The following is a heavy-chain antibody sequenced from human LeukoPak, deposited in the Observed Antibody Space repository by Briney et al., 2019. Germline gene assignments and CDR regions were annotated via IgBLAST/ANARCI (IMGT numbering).Heavy chain of an antibody. CDR3: AKPPYTNDFYV. J-gene: IGHJ4*02. CDR2: ISSGGSGI. CDR1: GFTFSTCA. Sequence: PGRSLRLSCAASGFTFSTCAMSWVRQAPGKGLEWVSAISSGGSGIHYADSVKGRFTISRDNSKNTLFLQMNSLRAEDTAVYYCAKPPYTNDFYVWGQGTQVTVSS. D-gene: IGHD3-16*01. V-gene: IGHV3-23*01.